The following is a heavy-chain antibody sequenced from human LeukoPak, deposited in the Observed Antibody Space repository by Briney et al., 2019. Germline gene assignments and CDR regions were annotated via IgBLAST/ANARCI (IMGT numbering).Heavy chain of an antibody. CDR1: GGSISSSNW. CDR2: IYHSGST. J-gene: IGHJ6*02. V-gene: IGHV4-4*02. CDR3: ARAPYSSGWSNYYYGMDV. Sequence: SETLSLTCAVSGGSISSSNWWSWVRQPPGKGLEWIGEIYHSGSTNYNPSLKSRVTISVDKSKNQFSLKLSSVTAADTAVYYCARAPYSSGWSNYYYGMDVWGQGTTVTVSS. D-gene: IGHD6-19*01.